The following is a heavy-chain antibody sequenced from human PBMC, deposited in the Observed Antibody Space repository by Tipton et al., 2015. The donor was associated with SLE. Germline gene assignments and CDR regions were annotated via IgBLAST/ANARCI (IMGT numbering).Heavy chain of an antibody. CDR3: ARGLESYYYGSGSYYPFDY. J-gene: IGHJ4*02. D-gene: IGHD3-10*01. CDR2: IYYSWST. V-gene: IGHV4-59*01. CDR1: GGSISSYY. Sequence: TLSLTCTVSGGSISSYYWSWIRQPPGKGLEWIGYIYYSWSTNYHPSLKSRVTISVDTSKNQFSLKLSSVTAADTAVYYCARGLESYYYGSGSYYPFDYWGQGTLVTVSS.